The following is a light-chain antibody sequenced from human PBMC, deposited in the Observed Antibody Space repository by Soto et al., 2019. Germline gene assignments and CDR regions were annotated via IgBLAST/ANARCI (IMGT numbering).Light chain of an antibody. J-gene: IGKJ2*01. V-gene: IGKV3-15*01. CDR1: QSVSRN. CDR2: GAS. CDR3: QQYCYWPPET. Sequence: EVVLTQSPATLSVSPGDRATLSCRASQSVSRNLAWYQQKPGQAPRLLIYGASTRATGVPARFSGSGSATEFTLSISSLQSEDVAVYYCQQYCYWPPETFGQGTKLEI.